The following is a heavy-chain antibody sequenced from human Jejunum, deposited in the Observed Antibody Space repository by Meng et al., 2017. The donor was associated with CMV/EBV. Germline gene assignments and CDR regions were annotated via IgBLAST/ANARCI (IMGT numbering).Heavy chain of an antibody. Sequence: CAASGLTFSSYAMHWVRQAPGKGLEWVAVISYDGSNKYYADSVKGRFTISRDNSKNTLYLQMNSLRAEDTAVYYCARASSSSGDYWGQGTLVTVSS. V-gene: IGHV3-30-3*01. J-gene: IGHJ4*02. CDR2: ISYDGSNK. CDR1: GLTFSSYA. D-gene: IGHD6-6*01. CDR3: ARASSSSGDY.